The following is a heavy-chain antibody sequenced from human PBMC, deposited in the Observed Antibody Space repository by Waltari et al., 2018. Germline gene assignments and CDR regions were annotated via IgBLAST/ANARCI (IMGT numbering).Heavy chain of an antibody. J-gene: IGHJ4*02. V-gene: IGHV3-53*01. CDR2: IYTGGST. CDR1: GFTVSNTY. CDR3: ARSYRYCRDGSCFHSHLDF. Sequence: EVRLVESGGGLIQPGGSLRLSCAASGFTVSNTYMTWVRQAPGKGLEWGATIYTGGSTYYADSVKGRFTISRDNSKNTLYLEMNSLRAEDTAVYYCARSYRYCRDGSCFHSHLDFWGQGTLVTVSS. D-gene: IGHD2-15*01.